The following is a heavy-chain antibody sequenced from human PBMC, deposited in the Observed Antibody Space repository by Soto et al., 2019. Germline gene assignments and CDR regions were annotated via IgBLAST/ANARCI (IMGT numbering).Heavy chain of an antibody. V-gene: IGHV3-23*01. D-gene: IGHD6-19*01. CDR2: ISGSGGST. CDR1: GFTFSSYA. J-gene: IGHJ6*03. Sequence: GSLRLSCAASGFTFSSYAMSWVRQAPGKGLEWVSAISGSGGSTYYADSVKGRFTISRDNSKNTLYLQMNSLRAEDTAVYYCAKDSYSSGWYGFHYYYYMDVWGKGTTVTVSS. CDR3: AKDSYSSGWYGFHYYYYMDV.